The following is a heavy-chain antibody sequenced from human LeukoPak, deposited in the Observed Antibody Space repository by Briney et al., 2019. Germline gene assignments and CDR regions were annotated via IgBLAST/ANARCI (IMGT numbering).Heavy chain of an antibody. D-gene: IGHD3-22*01. V-gene: IGHV3-21*01. CDR3: ARDGVESYYDSSGYYFDY. J-gene: IGHJ4*02. Sequence: GGSLRLSCAASGFTFSSYSMNWVRQAPGKGLEWVSSISSSSSYIYYADSVKGRFTISRDNAKNSLYLQMNSLRAEDTAVYYCARDGVESYYDSSGYYFDYWGQGTLVTVSS. CDR1: GFTFSSYS. CDR2: ISSSSSYI.